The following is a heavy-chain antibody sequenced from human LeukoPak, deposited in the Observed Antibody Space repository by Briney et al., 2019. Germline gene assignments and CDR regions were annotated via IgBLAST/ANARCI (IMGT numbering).Heavy chain of an antibody. Sequence: ASVKVSCKTSGYTFTDYYIHWVRQAPGQGLEWRGWINPNSGGTNYAQKFQGRVTMTGDTSISTAYMELSRLRSDDTAVYDCAGGIGRYSSSYFDYWGQGTLVTVSS. V-gene: IGHV1-2*02. CDR1: GYTFTDYY. CDR3: AGGIGRYSSSYFDY. CDR2: INPNSGGT. D-gene: IGHD1-26*01. J-gene: IGHJ4*02.